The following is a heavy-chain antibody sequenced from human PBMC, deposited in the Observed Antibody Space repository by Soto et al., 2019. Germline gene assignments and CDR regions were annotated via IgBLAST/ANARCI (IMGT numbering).Heavy chain of an antibody. J-gene: IGHJ4*02. V-gene: IGHV4-59*08. CDR1: GGSISSDY. Sequence: QVQLQESGPGLVKPSGTLSLTCTVSGGSISSDYWNWIRQPPGKGLEWIGYIHSGSTTYSASLRSPVTLSVETSKNQFSLKLSSVTAADTAVYFCARHDGSRSTDYWGQGTLVTVSS. CDR2: IHSGST. CDR3: ARHDGSRSTDY. D-gene: IGHD3-10*01.